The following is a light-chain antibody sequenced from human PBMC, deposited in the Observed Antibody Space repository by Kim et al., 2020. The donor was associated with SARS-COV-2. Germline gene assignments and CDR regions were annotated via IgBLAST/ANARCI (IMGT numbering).Light chain of an antibody. Sequence: VAPGERGTLSCRASGSVTTEMAWYQQKPGQAPRLLIYAASTRATGIPARFSGSGSGTHFTLTISNLQSEDFATYYCHQYNDWLWTFGRGTKVDIK. V-gene: IGKV3-15*01. J-gene: IGKJ1*01. CDR2: AAS. CDR1: GSVTTE. CDR3: HQYNDWLWT.